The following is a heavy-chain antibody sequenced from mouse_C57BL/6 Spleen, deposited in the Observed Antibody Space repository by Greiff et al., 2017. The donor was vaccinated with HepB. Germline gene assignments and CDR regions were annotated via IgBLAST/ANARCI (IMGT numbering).Heavy chain of an antibody. CDR2: INYDGSST. J-gene: IGHJ2*01. CDR1: GFTFSDYY. D-gene: IGHD4-1*01. V-gene: IGHV5-16*01. Sequence: EVMLVESEGGLVQPGSSMKLSCTASGFTFSDYYMAWVRQVPEKGLEWVANINYDGSSTYYLDSLKSRFIISGDNAKNILYLQMSSLKSEDTATYYCARDRTGTGDYFDYWGQGTTLTVSS. CDR3: ARDRTGTGDYFDY.